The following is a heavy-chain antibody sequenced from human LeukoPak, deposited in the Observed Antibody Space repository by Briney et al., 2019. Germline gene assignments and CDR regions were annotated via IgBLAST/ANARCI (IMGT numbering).Heavy chain of an antibody. CDR2: INILSNYI. D-gene: IGHD6-13*01. V-gene: IGHV3-21*01. CDR3: ARDSHSSSWYSEFDY. Sequence: GGSLRLSCAASGFTFSSYEMNWVPQAPGKGLEWLSSINILSNYIYYADSVKGRFTISRDNAKNSLYLQMNSLRAEDTAVYYCARDSHSSSWYSEFDYWGQGTLVTVSS. J-gene: IGHJ4*02. CDR1: GFTFSSYE.